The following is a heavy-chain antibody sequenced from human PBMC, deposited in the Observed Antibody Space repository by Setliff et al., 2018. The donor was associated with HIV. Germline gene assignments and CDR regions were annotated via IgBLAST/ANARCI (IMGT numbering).Heavy chain of an antibody. J-gene: IGHJ6*03. Sequence: GESLKISCKGSGYTFTNFWIGWVRQVPGKGLELMGIIYPGDSDTRYSPSFQGQVTISADKSISTAYLQWNSLKASDTAIYYCARASDPSHRMPPTNYYYYMDVRGKGTTVTVSS. CDR1: GYTFTNFW. CDR2: IYPGDSDT. D-gene: IGHD2-2*01. CDR3: ARASDPSHRMPPTNYYYYMDV. V-gene: IGHV5-51*01.